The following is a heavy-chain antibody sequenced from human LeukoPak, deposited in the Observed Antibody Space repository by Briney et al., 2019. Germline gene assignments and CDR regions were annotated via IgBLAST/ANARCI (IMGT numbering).Heavy chain of an antibody. V-gene: IGHV3-30*02. CDR3: AKDQSSSSWYDTFDS. J-gene: IGHJ4*02. CDR2: IRSDGGYK. Sequence: GGSLRLSCAASGFTFSSYGMYWVRQAPGEGLGWGAFIRSDGGYKSPADSVKGRFTISRDNSKNTLYLQMDSLRTKDTAVYYCAKDQSSSSWYDTFDSWGQGTLVTVSS. D-gene: IGHD6-13*01. CDR1: GFTFSSYG.